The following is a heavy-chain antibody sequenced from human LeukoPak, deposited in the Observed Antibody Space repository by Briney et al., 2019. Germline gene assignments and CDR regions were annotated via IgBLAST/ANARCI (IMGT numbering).Heavy chain of an antibody. Sequence: SVNVSCMPSGGTFNNYAISWVRQAAGQGRKWMGGIIPIFCTANYAQKFPGRVTITADESTSTAYMALSSLRSEDTAVYYCARGRYYGSGSYPFVMGYWGQGTLVTVSS. CDR1: GGTFNNYA. CDR2: IIPIFCTA. D-gene: IGHD3-10*01. J-gene: IGHJ4*02. CDR3: ARGRYYGSGSYPFVMGY. V-gene: IGHV1-69*13.